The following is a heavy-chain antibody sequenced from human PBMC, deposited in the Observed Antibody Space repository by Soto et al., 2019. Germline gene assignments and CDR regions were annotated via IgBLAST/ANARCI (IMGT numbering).Heavy chain of an antibody. Sequence: QVQLQQWGAGLLKPSETLSLTCAVYGGSFSGYYWSWIRQPPGKGLEWIGEINHSGSTNYNPSLKRRATISVGTSKNQFSLKLSSVTAADTAVYYCARESVAAAGAEYFQHWGQGTLVTVSS. CDR1: GGSFSGYY. V-gene: IGHV4-34*01. CDR2: INHSGST. D-gene: IGHD6-13*01. J-gene: IGHJ1*01. CDR3: ARESVAAAGAEYFQH.